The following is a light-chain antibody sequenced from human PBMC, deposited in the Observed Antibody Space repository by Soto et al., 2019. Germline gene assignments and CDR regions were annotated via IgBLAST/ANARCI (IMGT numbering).Light chain of an antibody. V-gene: IGKV3-15*01. CDR3: QQSYDSPLT. CDR2: GAS. J-gene: IGKJ4*01. Sequence: EIVMTQSPATLSVSPGERVTFSCRASQRIYSNLAWYQHTPGQAPRLLISGASTGATGLPSRFSGSGSGTDFTLTINSLQSEDVAVYYCQQSYDSPLTFGGGTKVEIK. CDR1: QRIYSN.